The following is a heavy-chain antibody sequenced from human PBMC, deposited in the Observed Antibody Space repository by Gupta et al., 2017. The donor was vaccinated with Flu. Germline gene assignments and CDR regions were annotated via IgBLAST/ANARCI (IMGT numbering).Heavy chain of an antibody. Sequence: EVQLLESGGGLVQPGGSLRLSCPASGFIFSSYTMGWVRQAPGKGLEWVSDSNGSGGKTYYADSVKGRFTISRDNSKNTLYLQMDSLRAEDTAIYYCAKAKIGGSSYDSWGQGTLVTVSS. D-gene: IGHD1-26*01. J-gene: IGHJ5*01. CDR1: GFIFSSYT. V-gene: IGHV3-23*01. CDR2: SNGSGGKT. CDR3: AKAKIGGSSYDS.